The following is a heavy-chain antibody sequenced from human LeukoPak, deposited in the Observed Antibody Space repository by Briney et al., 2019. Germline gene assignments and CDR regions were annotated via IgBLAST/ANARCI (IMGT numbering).Heavy chain of an antibody. CDR2: VSGSGGST. CDR1: GFTFSSYA. D-gene: IGHD1-1*01. Sequence: PGGSLRLSCAASGFTFSSYAMSWVRQAPGKGLEWVSAVSGSGGSTYYADSVKGRFTISRDNSKNTLYLQMNSLRAEDTAVYYCAKAIRNDRGGPVMFDYWGQGPLVTVSS. CDR3: AKAIRNDRGGPVMFDY. J-gene: IGHJ4*02. V-gene: IGHV3-23*01.